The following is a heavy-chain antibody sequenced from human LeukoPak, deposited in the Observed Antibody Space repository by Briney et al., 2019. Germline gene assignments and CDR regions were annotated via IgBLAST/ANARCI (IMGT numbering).Heavy chain of an antibody. J-gene: IGHJ6*02. V-gene: IGHV3-23*01. CDR2: ISGSGGST. CDR1: GFTISSYA. D-gene: IGHD6-13*01. CDR3: AKDGTNSSWFYYYYYGMDV. Sequence: GGSLRLSCAASGFTISSYAMSWVRQAPGKGLEWVSAISGSGGSTYYADSVKGRFTISRDNSKNTLYLQMNSLRAEDTAVYYCAKDGTNSSWFYYYYYGMDVWGQGTTVTVSS.